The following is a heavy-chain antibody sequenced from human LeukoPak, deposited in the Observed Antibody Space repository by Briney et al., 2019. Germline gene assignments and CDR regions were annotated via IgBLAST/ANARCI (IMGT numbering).Heavy chain of an antibody. J-gene: IGHJ4*02. CDR2: INWNGGST. CDR3: AREVFSSGYYSDTFDY. CDR1: GFTFDDYG. D-gene: IGHD3-22*01. V-gene: IGHV3-20*04. Sequence: GGSLRLSCAASGFTFDDYGMSWVRQAPGKGLEWVSGINWNGGSTGYADSVKGRFTISRDNAKNYLYLQMNSLRAEDTALYYCAREVFSSGYYSDTFDYWGQGTLVTVSS.